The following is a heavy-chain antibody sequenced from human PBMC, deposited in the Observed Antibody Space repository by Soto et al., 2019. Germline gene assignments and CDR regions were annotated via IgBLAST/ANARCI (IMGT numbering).Heavy chain of an antibody. D-gene: IGHD3-22*01. V-gene: IGHV4-31*03. CDR2: IYYSGST. CDR1: GGSISSGGYY. Sequence: PSETLSLTCTVSGGSISSGGYYWSWIRQHPGKGLEWIGYIYYSGSTYYNPSLKSRVTISVDTSKNQFSLKLSSVTAADTAVYYCALCSPYYDSSGYYYAGGYFQQWGQGTLVTVSS. CDR3: ALCSPYYDSSGYYYAGGYFQQ. J-gene: IGHJ1*01.